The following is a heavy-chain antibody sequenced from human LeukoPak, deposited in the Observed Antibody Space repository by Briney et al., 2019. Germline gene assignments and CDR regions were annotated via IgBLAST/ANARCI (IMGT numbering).Heavy chain of an antibody. CDR2: IYTSGST. CDR3: ARDYYGSGSYTNWFDP. V-gene: IGHV4-4*07. D-gene: IGHD3-10*01. J-gene: IGHJ5*02. CDR1: GGSISSYY. Sequence: PSETLSLTCTVSGGSISSYYRSWIRQPAGKGLEWIGRIYTSGSTNYNPSLKSRVTMSVDTSKNQFSLKLSSVTAADTAVYYCARDYYGSGSYTNWFDPWGQGTLVTVSS.